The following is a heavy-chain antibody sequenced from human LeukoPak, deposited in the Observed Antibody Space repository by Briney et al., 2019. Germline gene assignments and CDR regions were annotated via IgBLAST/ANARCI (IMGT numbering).Heavy chain of an antibody. J-gene: IGHJ4*02. D-gene: IGHD6-19*01. CDR3: ARIGYSSGWYSVYYFDY. Sequence: GESLKISCKGSGYSFTSYWIGWVRQMPGKGLEWMGIIYPGDSDTRYSTSFQGQVTISADKSISTAYLQWSSLKASDTAMYYCARIGYSSGWYSVYYFDYWGQGTMVTVSS. CDR1: GYSFTSYW. CDR2: IYPGDSDT. V-gene: IGHV5-51*01.